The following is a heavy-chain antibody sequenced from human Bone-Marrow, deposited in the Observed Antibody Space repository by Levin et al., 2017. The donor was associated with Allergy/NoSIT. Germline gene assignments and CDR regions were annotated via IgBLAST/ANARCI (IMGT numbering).Heavy chain of an antibody. D-gene: IGHD1-26*01. CDR2: IYWDNDK. CDR3: AHRRVTGSPWEDGVFDT. Sequence: SGPTLVKPTQTLTLTCTFSGFSLSTSGEGVGWIRQPPGEALEWLALIYWDNDKRYSLSLKSRLTITMDTSKTQVALTMVNMDPVDTATYYCAHRRVTGSPWEDGVFDTWGQGTMVTVSS. V-gene: IGHV2-5*02. J-gene: IGHJ3*02. CDR1: GFSLSTSGEG.